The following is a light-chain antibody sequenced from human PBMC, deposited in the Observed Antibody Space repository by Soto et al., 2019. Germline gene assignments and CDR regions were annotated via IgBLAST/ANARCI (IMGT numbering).Light chain of an antibody. CDR1: ALPKQY. J-gene: IGLJ3*02. CDR2: KDS. Sequence: SYELTQPPSVSVSPGQTARITCSGDALPKQYAYWYQQRPGQAPMGLMYKDSERPSGIPDRFSGSNSGTTVTLTITGVQAEDEADYYCQSADGSGAYVVFGGGTKLTVL. V-gene: IGLV3-25*02. CDR3: QSADGSGAYVV.